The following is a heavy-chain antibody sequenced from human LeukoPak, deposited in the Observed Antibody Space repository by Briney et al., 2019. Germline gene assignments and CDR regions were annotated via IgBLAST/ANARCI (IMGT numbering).Heavy chain of an antibody. CDR1: GFTVSSNY. J-gene: IGHJ6*03. Sequence: GGSLRLSCAASGFTVSSNYMSWVRQAPGKGLEWVSVIYSGDSTYYADSVKGRFTISRDNSKNTLYLQMNSLRAEDTAVYYCASRGCSGGSCYGYYYYYMDVWGKGTTVTVSS. V-gene: IGHV3-53*01. D-gene: IGHD2-15*01. CDR3: ASRGCSGGSCYGYYYYYMDV. CDR2: IYSGDST.